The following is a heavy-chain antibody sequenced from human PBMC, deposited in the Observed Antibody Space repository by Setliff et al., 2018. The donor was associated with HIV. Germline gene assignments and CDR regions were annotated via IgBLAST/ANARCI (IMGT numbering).Heavy chain of an antibody. J-gene: IGHJ6*03. CDR2: IIPIFGTA. CDR1: GGTFSSYA. D-gene: IGHD6-19*01. CDR3: VKTYSSGWYGYYYMDV. V-gene: IGHV1-69*05. Sequence: GASVKVSCKASGGTFSSYAISWVRQAPGQGLEWMGGIIPIFGTANYAQKFQGRVTITTDESTSTAYMELSSLRSEDTAVYYCVKTYSSGWYGYYYMDVWGKGTTVTVSS.